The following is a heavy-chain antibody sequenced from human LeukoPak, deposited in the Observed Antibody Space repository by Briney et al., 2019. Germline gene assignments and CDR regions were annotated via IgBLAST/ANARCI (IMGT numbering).Heavy chain of an antibody. CDR2: IYTSGST. CDR1: GGSISSSSYY. J-gene: IGHJ5*02. Sequence: SETLSLTCTVSGGSISSSSYYWGWIRQPPGKGLEWIGRIYTSGSTNYNPSLKSRVTISVDTSKNQFSLKLSSVTAADTAVYYCARLRGPAAGTKSPWFDPWGQGTLVTVSS. D-gene: IGHD6-13*01. CDR3: ARLRGPAAGTKSPWFDP. V-gene: IGHV4-39*07.